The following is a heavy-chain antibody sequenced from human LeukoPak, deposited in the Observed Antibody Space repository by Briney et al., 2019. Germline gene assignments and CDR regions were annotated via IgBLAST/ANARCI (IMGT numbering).Heavy chain of an antibody. D-gene: IGHD1-26*01. CDR3: ARGSVYGSSPYHY. V-gene: IGHV3-11*06. Sequence: GGSLRLSCEASRFSFSDYSMTWIRQAPGKGLEWVSYISSTSSYTDYADSVKDRFTISRDNARNSLYLQMNSLRAEDTAVYYCARGSVYGSSPYHYRGQGTLVTVSS. CDR1: RFSFSDYS. J-gene: IGHJ4*02. CDR2: ISSTSSYT.